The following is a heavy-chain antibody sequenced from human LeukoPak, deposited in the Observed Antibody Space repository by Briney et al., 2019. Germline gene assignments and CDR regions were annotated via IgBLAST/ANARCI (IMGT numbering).Heavy chain of an antibody. J-gene: IGHJ6*04. Sequence: GGSLRLSCATSGFTFTTFWMHWVRQAPGKGLVWVARINHDGSSANYVDSVKGRFTISRDNSKNTLYLQMNSLRAEDTAVYYCAKTGYYDSSGYGEGDYWGKGTTVTVSS. D-gene: IGHD3-22*01. CDR2: INHDGSSA. CDR1: GFTFTTFW. CDR3: AKTGYYDSSGYGEGDY. V-gene: IGHV3-74*01.